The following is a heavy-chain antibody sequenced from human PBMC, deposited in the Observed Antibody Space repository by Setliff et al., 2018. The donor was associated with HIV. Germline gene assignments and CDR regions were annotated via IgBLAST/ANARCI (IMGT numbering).Heavy chain of an antibody. V-gene: IGHV4-30-2*01. CDR3: ASFFVTTVTNQDY. Sequence: PSETLSLTCAVSGGSMRSSGYSWTWIRQAPGKGLEWVGYIYYNGNAYYNPSLKSRVTISVDRSKNQFSLKLSSVTAADTAVYYCASFFVTTVTNQDYWGQGTPVTVSS. CDR2: IYYNGNA. J-gene: IGHJ4*02. D-gene: IGHD4-17*01. CDR1: GGSMRSSGYS.